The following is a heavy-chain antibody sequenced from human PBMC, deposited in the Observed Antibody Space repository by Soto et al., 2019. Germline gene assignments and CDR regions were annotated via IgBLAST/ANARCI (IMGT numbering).Heavy chain of an antibody. J-gene: IGHJ4*02. Sequence: GGSLRLSCAASGFTFSSYAMSWVCQAPGKGLEWVSAISGSGGSTYYADSVKGRFTISRDNSKNTLYLQMNSLRAEDTAVYYCAKVSTVPRWAFEYWGQGTLVTVSS. V-gene: IGHV3-23*01. D-gene: IGHD4-17*01. CDR1: GFTFSSYA. CDR2: ISGSGGST. CDR3: AKVSTVPRWAFEY.